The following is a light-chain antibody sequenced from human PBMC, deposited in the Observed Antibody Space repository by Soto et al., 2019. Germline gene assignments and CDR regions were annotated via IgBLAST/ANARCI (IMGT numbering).Light chain of an antibody. V-gene: IGLV2-14*01. CDR3: SSYTSSSISVV. Sequence: QSALTQPASVSGSPGQSITISCTGTSSDVGGYNYVSWYQQHPGKAPKLMIYDVRNRPSGVSNRFSGSKSGNTASLTISGLQAEDEADYYCSSYTSSSISVVLGGGTKLTVL. CDR1: SSDVGGYNY. CDR2: DVR. J-gene: IGLJ2*01.